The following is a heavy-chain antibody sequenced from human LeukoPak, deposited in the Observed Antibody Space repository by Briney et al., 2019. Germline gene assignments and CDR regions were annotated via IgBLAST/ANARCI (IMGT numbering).Heavy chain of an antibody. CDR2: IRYDGSSK. J-gene: IGHJ6*03. Sequence: GGSLRLSCAASGFTFSSYGMHWVRQAPGKGLEWVAFIRYDGSSKYYADSVKGRFTISRDNSKNTLYLQMNSLRAEDTAVYYCAKADTAMVTYYYMDVWGKGTTVTVSS. CDR1: GFTFSSYG. CDR3: AKADTAMVTYYYMDV. D-gene: IGHD5-18*01. V-gene: IGHV3-30*02.